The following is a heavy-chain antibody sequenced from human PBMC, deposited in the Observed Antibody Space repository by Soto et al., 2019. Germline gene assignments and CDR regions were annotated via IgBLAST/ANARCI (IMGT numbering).Heavy chain of an antibody. CDR3: ASVLGSRRSGSYPSY. J-gene: IGHJ4*02. Sequence: EVQLVESGGGLVQPGGSLRLSCAASGFSSSDCSMNWVRRAPGKGLEWISYISTNNDAIYYADSVTGRFTISVDNAKNSLYLQMNSLRAEDTALYYCASVLGSRRSGSYPSYWGQGTLVTVSS. CDR2: ISTNNDAI. V-gene: IGHV3-48*01. CDR1: GFSSSDCS. D-gene: IGHD3-10*01.